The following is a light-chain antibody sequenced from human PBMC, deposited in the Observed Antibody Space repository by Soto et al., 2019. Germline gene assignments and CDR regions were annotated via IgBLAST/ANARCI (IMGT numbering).Light chain of an antibody. CDR3: QQTSSAPLT. CDR1: QNINTY. CDR2: DAA. V-gene: IGKV1-39*01. Sequence: DIQMTQSPYSLSAAVGDRVTIACRASQNINTYLNWYQQKPGKAPKLLMFDAASLQSGVPSRFSESGSRTDLTLTITSLHPEDFATYHCQQTSSAPLTFGPGTKVAIK. J-gene: IGKJ3*01.